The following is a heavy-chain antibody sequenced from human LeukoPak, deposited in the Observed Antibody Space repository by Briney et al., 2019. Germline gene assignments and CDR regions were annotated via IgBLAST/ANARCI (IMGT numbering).Heavy chain of an antibody. J-gene: IGHJ2*01. Sequence: PGGSLRLSCAASGFTVSSNYMSWVRQAPGKGLEWVSSISSRSSYIYYEDSLKGRFTISRDNAKNSLYLQMTGLRVEDTAMYFCARDLGDIVLEPPSIHFDLRGRGTLVTVSS. D-gene: IGHD2-2*01. CDR3: ARDLGDIVLEPPSIHFDL. V-gene: IGHV3-21*01. CDR1: GFTVSSNY. CDR2: ISSRSSYI.